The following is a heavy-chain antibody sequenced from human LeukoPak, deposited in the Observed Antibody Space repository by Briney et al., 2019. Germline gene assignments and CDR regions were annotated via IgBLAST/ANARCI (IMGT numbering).Heavy chain of an antibody. J-gene: IGHJ4*02. V-gene: IGHV3-23*01. CDR2: ISGSGVST. Sequence: SGGTLRLSCAAPGFTFRTSGMSWVRQAPGKGLEWVSAISGSGVSTYYADSVKGRFTISRDNSKNTLYLQMNSLRAEDTAVYYCAKEYGYTYGEFDYWGQGTLVTVSS. CDR3: AKEYGYTYGEFDY. D-gene: IGHD5-18*01. CDR1: GFTFRTSG.